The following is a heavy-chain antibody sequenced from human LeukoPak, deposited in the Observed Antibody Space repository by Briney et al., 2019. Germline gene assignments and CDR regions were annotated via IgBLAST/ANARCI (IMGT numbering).Heavy chain of an antibody. Sequence: GGSLTLSCAASGFTFSSYGKHCLRDAPGRGLEWVAVISYDGSNKYYAHSVKGRFTISRDNYKNPLYLQMNNRRAEDTAVYYCAKGYYGSGVDYFDYWGEGTLVTVSS. D-gene: IGHD3-10*01. CDR1: GFTFSSYG. CDR2: ISYDGSNK. V-gene: IGHV3-30*18. J-gene: IGHJ4*02. CDR3: AKGYYGSGVDYFDY.